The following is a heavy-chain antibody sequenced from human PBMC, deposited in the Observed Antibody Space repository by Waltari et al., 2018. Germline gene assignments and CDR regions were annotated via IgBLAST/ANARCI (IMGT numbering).Heavy chain of an antibody. CDR3: ARRRDFYDSSGYYYEAFDI. CDR2: IYDSGST. Sequence: QLQLQESGPGLVKPSETLSLTCTVSGGSISSSNYYWGWIRQPPGKGREWIGSIYDSGSTYYKPSLQGRVTVSVDTSKNQFSLRLRSVTAADTAVYYCARRRDFYDSSGYYYEAFDIWGQGTMVTVSS. D-gene: IGHD3-22*01. CDR1: GGSISSSNYY. V-gene: IGHV4-39*01. J-gene: IGHJ3*02.